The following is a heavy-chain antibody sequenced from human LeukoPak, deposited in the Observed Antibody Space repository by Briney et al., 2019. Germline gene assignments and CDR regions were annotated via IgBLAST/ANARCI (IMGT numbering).Heavy chain of an antibody. Sequence: GGSLRLSCAASGFTFSSYAMIWVRQAPGKGLEWVSTISASDDSTNYADSVKGRFTISRDNSENTLSLQMNSLRAEDTAVYYCAKSFAFAASDHWGQGALVTVSS. V-gene: IGHV3-23*01. D-gene: IGHD2-15*01. CDR3: AKSFAFAASDH. CDR2: ISASDDST. CDR1: GFTFSSYA. J-gene: IGHJ4*01.